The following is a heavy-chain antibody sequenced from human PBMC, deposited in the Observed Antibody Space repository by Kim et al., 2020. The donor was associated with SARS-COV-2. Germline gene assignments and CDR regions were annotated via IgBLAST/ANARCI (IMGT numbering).Heavy chain of an antibody. CDR1: GFTFSSYA. J-gene: IGHJ6*02. CDR3: AKNWGYYGSGSYYYYYYGMDV. V-gene: IGHV3-23*01. D-gene: IGHD3-10*01. Sequence: GGSLRLSCAASGFTFSSYAMSWVRQAPGKGLEWVSAISGSGGSTYYADSGKGRFTISRDNSKNTLYLQMNSLRAEDTAVYYCAKNWGYYGSGSYYYYYYGMDVWGQGTTVTVSS. CDR2: ISGSGGST.